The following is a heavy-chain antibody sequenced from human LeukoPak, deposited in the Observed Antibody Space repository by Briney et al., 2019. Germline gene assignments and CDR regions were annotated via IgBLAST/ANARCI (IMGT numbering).Heavy chain of an antibody. CDR3: ARTIAAAGTRWFDP. CDR2: IYYSGST. CDR1: GGSISSSY. D-gene: IGHD6-13*01. V-gene: IGHV4-59*01. Sequence: PSETLSLTCTVSGGSISSSYWSWIRQPPGRGLEWIGYIYYSGSTNYNPSLKSRVTISVDTSKNQFSLKLSSVTAADTAVYYCARTIAAAGTRWFDPWGQGTLVTVSS. J-gene: IGHJ5*02.